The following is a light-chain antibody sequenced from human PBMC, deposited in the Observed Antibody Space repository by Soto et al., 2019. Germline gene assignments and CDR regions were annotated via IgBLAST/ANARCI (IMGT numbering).Light chain of an antibody. CDR3: QQYKSFWT. Sequence: IQMTQSPSTLSASVGDRVTITCRATESISTSLAWYQQKPGKAPNLLIYKTSSLKTGVPSRFSGSGSGTDFTVTISNLQPDDFATYYCQQYKSFWTCGQGTKVEIK. V-gene: IGKV1-5*03. J-gene: IGKJ1*01. CDR2: KTS. CDR1: ESISTS.